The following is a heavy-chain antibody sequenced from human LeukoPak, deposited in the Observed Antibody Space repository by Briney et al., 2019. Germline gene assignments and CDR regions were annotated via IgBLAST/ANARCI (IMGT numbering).Heavy chain of an antibody. CDR3: ASASPTVTSDAFDI. CDR2: IYYSGST. D-gene: IGHD4-17*01. Sequence: SETLSLTCTVSGGSICSSSYYWGWIRQPPGKGLEWIGSIYYSGSTYYNRSLKSRVTISVDTSKNQFSLKLSSVTAADTAVYYCASASPTVTSDAFDIWGQGTMVTVSS. J-gene: IGHJ3*02. CDR1: GGSICSSSYY. V-gene: IGHV4-39*01.